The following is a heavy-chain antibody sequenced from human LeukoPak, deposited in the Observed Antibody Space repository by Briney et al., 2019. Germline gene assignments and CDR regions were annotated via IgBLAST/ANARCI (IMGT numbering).Heavy chain of an antibody. CDR2: ISYDGSNK. J-gene: IGHJ6*02. CDR1: GFTFSSYG. V-gene: IGHV3-30*18. Sequence: GGSLRLSCAASGFTFSSYGMHWVRQAPSKGLEWVAVISYDGSNKYYADSVKGRFTISRDNSKNTLYLQMNSLRAEDTAVYYCAKDLLQHCYYYGMDVWGQGTTVTVSS. CDR3: AKDLLQHCYYYGMDV. D-gene: IGHD2-2*01.